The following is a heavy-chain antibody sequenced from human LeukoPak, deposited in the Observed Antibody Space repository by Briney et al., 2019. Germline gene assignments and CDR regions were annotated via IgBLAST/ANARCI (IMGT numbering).Heavy chain of an antibody. D-gene: IGHD6-13*01. CDR2: ISGSGGNT. CDR3: ARGYSSSYDAFDI. Sequence: GGSLRLSCAVSGFTFSSYAMSWVRQAPGKGLEWVSAISGSGGNTYYADSVKGRFSISRDNSKNTLYLQMNSLRAEDTAVYYCARGYSSSYDAFDIWGQGTMVTVSS. CDR1: GFTFSSYA. V-gene: IGHV3-23*01. J-gene: IGHJ3*02.